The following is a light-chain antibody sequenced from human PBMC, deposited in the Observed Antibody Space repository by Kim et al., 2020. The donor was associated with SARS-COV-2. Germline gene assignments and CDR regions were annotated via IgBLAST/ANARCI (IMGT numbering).Light chain of an antibody. CDR2: DAT. J-gene: IGKJ4*01. Sequence: ALSPGDTAARACRASQSVSSYLAMYQQNPGQAPRLLIDDATNRVTGMPARVSVSGSGTYFTLTISSLEPEDFAVYYCQQRSNWLTFGGGTKVYIK. V-gene: IGKV3-11*01. CDR3: QQRSNWLT. CDR1: QSVSSY.